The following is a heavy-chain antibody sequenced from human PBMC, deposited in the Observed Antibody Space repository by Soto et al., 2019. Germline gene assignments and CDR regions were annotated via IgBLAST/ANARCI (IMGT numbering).Heavy chain of an antibody. CDR1: GYTLSELA. V-gene: IGHV1-24*01. CDR2: FDPECSDT. Sequence: QVTVLQSGAEVKKPGASVKVSCKVSGYTLSELAIHWVRQAPGKGFEWMGGFDPECSDTIYAQKLQGRVTITSDTSTATAYMELESLTSEAAAFYYCATMGFCGPGCYSFDYWGQGTRVTVSS. D-gene: IGHD2-21*02. CDR3: ATMGFCGPGCYSFDY. J-gene: IGHJ4*02.